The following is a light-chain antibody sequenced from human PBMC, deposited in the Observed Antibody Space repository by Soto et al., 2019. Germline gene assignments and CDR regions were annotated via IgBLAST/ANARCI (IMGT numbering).Light chain of an antibody. V-gene: IGLV2-23*02. CDR3: CSYAGSSTV. Sequence: QSALTTPASVSGSPGQSITISCTGTSSDVGSYNLVSWYQQHPGKAPKLMIYEVSKRPSGVSNRFSGSKSGNTASLTISGLQAEDEADYYCCSYAGSSTVFGTGTKVTV. CDR1: SSDVGSYNL. CDR2: EVS. J-gene: IGLJ1*01.